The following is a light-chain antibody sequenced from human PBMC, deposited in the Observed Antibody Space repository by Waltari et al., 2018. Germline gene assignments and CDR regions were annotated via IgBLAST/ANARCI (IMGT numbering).Light chain of an antibody. CDR1: SSDVGGYNY. CDR2: DVS. CDR3: CSYGGSYTWV. V-gene: IGLV2-11*01. Sequence: QSALTQPRSVSGSPGQSVTIPCTGTSSDVGGYNYVSWYQQHPGKVPNLMIYDVSQRPSGIPDRFSGSKSGNTASLTISGLQAEDEADYYCCSYGGSYTWVFGGGTRLTVL. J-gene: IGLJ3*02.